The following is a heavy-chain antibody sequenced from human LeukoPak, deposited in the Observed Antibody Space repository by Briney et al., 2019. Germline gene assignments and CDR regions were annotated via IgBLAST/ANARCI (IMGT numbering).Heavy chain of an antibody. CDR1: GFTFRTYW. Sequence: PGGSLRLSCAASGFTFRTYWMSWVRQAPGKGLEWVANINQGGREKYYVDSVKGRFTISRDNAKNSLYLQMNSLRAEDTAVYYCARATNMDVWGKGTTVTVSS. CDR3: ARATNMDV. CDR2: INQGGREK. V-gene: IGHV3-7*02. J-gene: IGHJ6*03.